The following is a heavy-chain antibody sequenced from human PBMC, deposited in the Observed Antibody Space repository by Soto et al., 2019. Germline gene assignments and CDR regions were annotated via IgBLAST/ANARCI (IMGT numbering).Heavy chain of an antibody. CDR1: GDSISSGGYS. CDR2: TYHSGGT. D-gene: IGHD3-22*01. CDR3: ARDSLSGYYFDF. Sequence: QLQLQESGSGLVKPSQTLSLTCVVSGDSISSGGYSWNWIRQSPGKGLEWIGHTYHSGGTLSNPSLDSRVTISVDKSKNQFSLRLTSVTAADTAVYYCARDSLSGYYFDFWGQGTLVTVSS. V-gene: IGHV4-30-2*06. J-gene: IGHJ4*02.